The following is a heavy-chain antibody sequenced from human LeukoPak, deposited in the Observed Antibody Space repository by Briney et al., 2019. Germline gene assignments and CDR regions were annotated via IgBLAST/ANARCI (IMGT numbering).Heavy chain of an antibody. CDR3: ARGRDGSGSLNWFDP. D-gene: IGHD3-10*01. V-gene: IGHV1-46*01. Sequence: ASVKVSCKASGYTFSRFYKHWVRQAPGQGLEWMGTINPSGGFTTYAQKFQDRVTMTRDTSTSTVYMELSNLRSEDTAVYYCARGRDGSGSLNWFDPWGQGTLVTVSS. CDR1: GYTFSRFY. CDR2: INPSGGFT. J-gene: IGHJ5*02.